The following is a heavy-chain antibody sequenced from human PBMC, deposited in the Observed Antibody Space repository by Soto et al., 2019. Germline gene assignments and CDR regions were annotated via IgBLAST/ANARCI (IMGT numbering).Heavy chain of an antibody. V-gene: IGHV3-23*01. Sequence: EVQLLESGGGLVQPGGSLSLTCAASGFTFSSYAMSWVRQAPGKGLEWVSAISGSGGSTYYADSVKGRFTISRDNSKNTLYLERNSLRAEDTAVYYCAKAGAAISNNWFDPWGQGTLVTVSS. CDR3: AKAGAAISNNWFDP. CDR2: ISGSGGST. J-gene: IGHJ5*02. CDR1: GFTFSSYA. D-gene: IGHD2-2*02.